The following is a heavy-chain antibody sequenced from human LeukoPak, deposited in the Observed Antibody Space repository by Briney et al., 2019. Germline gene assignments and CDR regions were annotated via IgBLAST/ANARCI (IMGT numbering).Heavy chain of an antibody. V-gene: IGHV1-3*01. CDR2: INAGNGNT. D-gene: IGHD4-11*01. CDR1: GYTFTSYA. J-gene: IGHJ6*02. Sequence: ASVKVSCKASGYTFTSYAMHWVRQAPGQRLEWIGWINAGNGNTKYSQKFQGRVTITRDTSASTAYMELSSLRSEDTAVYYCASSRTYSNYGYYYYGMDVWGQGTTVTVSS. CDR3: ASSRTYSNYGYYYYGMDV.